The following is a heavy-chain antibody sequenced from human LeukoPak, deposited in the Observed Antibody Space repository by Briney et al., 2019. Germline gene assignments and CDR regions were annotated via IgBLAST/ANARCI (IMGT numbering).Heavy chain of an antibody. V-gene: IGHV3-23*01. CDR3: AKASRFGGDIDY. CDR1: GFTFSSYA. CDR2: ISGSGGST. J-gene: IGHJ4*02. D-gene: IGHD2-21*01. Sequence: GGSLRLSCAASGFTFSSYAMGWVRQAPGKGLEWVSAISGSGGSTYYADSVKGRFTISRDNSKNTLYLQMNSLRAEDTAVYYCAKASRFGGDIDYWGQGTLVTVSS.